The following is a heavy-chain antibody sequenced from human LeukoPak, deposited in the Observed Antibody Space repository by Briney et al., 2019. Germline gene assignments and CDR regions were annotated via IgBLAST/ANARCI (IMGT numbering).Heavy chain of an antibody. J-gene: IGHJ6*03. V-gene: IGHV4-59*01. CDR3: ARGRVSSSTWYSTYYYYFYMDV. D-gene: IGHD1-1*01. Sequence: ETLSLTCSVSDDSITMYYWTWIRQPPGKGLEWIGYVDHTGSTNFNPSLNGRVSISRDTTKNLFFLRLRSVTAADTAVYFCARGRVSSSTWYSTYYYYFYMDVWGKGTAVTVSS. CDR1: DDSITMYY. CDR2: VDHTGST.